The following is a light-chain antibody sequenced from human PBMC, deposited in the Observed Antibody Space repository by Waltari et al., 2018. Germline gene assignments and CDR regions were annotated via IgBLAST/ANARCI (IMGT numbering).Light chain of an antibody. Sequence: QLTQSSPSLSASARDSVTITCRASQTISKLAWYQQKPGKAPKLLIYKASNLESGVPSRFSGSGSGTEFTLTISSLQPDDFATYHCQDYTWYWTFGQGTKVDI. CDR3: QDYTWYWT. J-gene: IGKJ1*01. CDR1: QTISK. V-gene: IGKV1-5*03. CDR2: KAS.